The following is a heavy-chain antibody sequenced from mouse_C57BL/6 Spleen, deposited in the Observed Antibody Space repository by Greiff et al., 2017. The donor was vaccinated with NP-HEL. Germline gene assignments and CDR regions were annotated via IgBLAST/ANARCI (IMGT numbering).Heavy chain of an antibody. Sequence: EVKLEESGGGLVKPGGSLKLSCAASGFTFSSYAMSWVRQTPEKRLEWVATISDGGSYTYYPDYVKGRFTISRDNAKNNLYLQMSHLKSEDTAMYYCARDTTVPHYFDYWGQGTTLTVSS. CDR3: ARDTTVPHYFDY. CDR2: ISDGGSYT. V-gene: IGHV5-4*01. J-gene: IGHJ2*01. CDR1: GFTFSSYA. D-gene: IGHD1-1*01.